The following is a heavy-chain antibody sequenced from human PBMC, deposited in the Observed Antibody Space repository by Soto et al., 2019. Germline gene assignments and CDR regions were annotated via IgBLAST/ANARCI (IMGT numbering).Heavy chain of an antibody. V-gene: IGHV1-69*06. Sequence: QVHLVQSGAEVKSPGSAVKVSCTVSGAGDTFSNYGLNWMRQAPGQGLEWMGGTIPAFGTANYAQKFQGRVTITADTSTTTAYMELSSLRSDDTAVYYCWRHDKTALPPLDSWGQGTVVSVSS. J-gene: IGHJ4*02. CDR1: GAGDTFSNYG. CDR3: WRHDKTALPPLDS. D-gene: IGHD1-1*01. CDR2: TIPAFGTA.